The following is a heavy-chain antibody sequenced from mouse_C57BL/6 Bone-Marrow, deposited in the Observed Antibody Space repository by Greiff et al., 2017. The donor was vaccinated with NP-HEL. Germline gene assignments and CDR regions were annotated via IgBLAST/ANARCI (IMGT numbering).Heavy chain of an antibody. CDR1: GYTFTDYN. V-gene: IGHV1-18*01. D-gene: IGHD1-1*01. Sequence: EVQLQQSGPELVKPGASVKIPCKASGYTFTDYNMDWVKQSHGKSLEWIGDINPNNGGTIYNQKFKGKATLTVDKSSSTAYMELRSLTSEDTAVYYCARKVITTVVAPFDYWGQGTTLTVSS. CDR3: ARKVITTVVAPFDY. J-gene: IGHJ2*01. CDR2: INPNNGGT.